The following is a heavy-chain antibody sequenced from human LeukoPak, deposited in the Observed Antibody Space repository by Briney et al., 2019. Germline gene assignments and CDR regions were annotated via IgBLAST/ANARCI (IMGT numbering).Heavy chain of an antibody. CDR2: ISYDGSNK. V-gene: IGHV3-30*03. Sequence: PGGSLRLSCAASGFTFSSYGMHWVRQAPGKGLEWVAVISYDGSNKYYADSVKGRFTISRDNSKNKLYLQMNSLRVEDTAVYYCAPEGDGYILFDYWGQGTLVTVSS. CDR1: GFTFSSYG. D-gene: IGHD5-24*01. CDR3: APEGDGYILFDY. J-gene: IGHJ4*02.